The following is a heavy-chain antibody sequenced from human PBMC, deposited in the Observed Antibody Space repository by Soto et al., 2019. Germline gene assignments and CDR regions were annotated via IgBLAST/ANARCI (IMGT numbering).Heavy chain of an antibody. Sequence: PSETLSLTCTVSGGSISSYYWSWIRQPPGKGLEWIGYIYYSGSTNYNPSLKSRVTISVDTSQNQFSLNLSSVTAADTAVYYCARVYGGNSGVFDYWGQGTLVTVSS. J-gene: IGHJ4*02. CDR1: GGSISSYY. V-gene: IGHV4-59*12. CDR3: ARVYGGNSGVFDY. D-gene: IGHD4-17*01. CDR2: IYYSGST.